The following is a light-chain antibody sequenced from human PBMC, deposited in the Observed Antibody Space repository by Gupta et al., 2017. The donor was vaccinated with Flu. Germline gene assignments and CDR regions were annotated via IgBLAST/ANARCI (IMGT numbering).Light chain of an antibody. CDR1: QGIINN. J-gene: IGKJ5*01. CDR3: QQDNSYPHT. Sequence: DIQMTQSPSSLSASVGDRVTITCRASQGIINNLAWFQQKPGKGPKSLIYAASSLQSGVPSKFSGSGSVSGTDFTLTISSLQPEDSATYFCQQDNSYPHTFDQGTRLEIK. V-gene: IGKV1-16*02. CDR2: AAS.